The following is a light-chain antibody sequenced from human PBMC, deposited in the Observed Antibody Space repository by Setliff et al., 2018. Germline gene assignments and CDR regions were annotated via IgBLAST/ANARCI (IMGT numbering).Light chain of an antibody. CDR3: QQSFTTPRT. J-gene: IGKJ1*01. CDR1: ESINSC. V-gene: IGKV1-39*01. Sequence: DIQMSQSPSSLSASVGDRVTITCRASESINSCLNWYQQKPGKAPKLLIYAASTLQSGVPPRFRGSGSGTDFTLTISSLQPEDFATFYCQQSFTTPRTFGQGTKV. CDR2: AAS.